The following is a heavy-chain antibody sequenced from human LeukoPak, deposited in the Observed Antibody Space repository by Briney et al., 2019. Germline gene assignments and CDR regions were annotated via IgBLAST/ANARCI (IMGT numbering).Heavy chain of an antibody. D-gene: IGHD3-10*01. J-gene: IGHJ6*02. CDR1: GGSFSGYY. V-gene: IGHV4-34*01. CDR3: ARERRITMVRGGNQRDWEYYYYYGMDV. Sequence: SETLSLTCAVYGGSFSGYYWSWIRQPPGKGLEWIGEINHSGSTNYNPSLKSRVTISVDTSKNQFSLKLSSVTAADTAVYYCARERRITMVRGGNQRDWEYYYYYGMDVWGQGTTVTVSS. CDR2: INHSGST.